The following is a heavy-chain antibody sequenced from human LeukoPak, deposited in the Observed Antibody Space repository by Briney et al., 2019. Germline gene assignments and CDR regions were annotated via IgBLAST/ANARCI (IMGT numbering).Heavy chain of an antibody. D-gene: IGHD2-2*02. CDR3: ARARVVVVPAAIRLNYYYYMDV. V-gene: IGHV3-7*01. CDR1: GFTFSSYW. Sequence: PGGSLRLSCAASGFTFSSYWMSWVRQAPGKGLEWVANIKQDGSEKYYVDSVKGRFTISRDNAKNSLYLQMNSLRAEDTAVYYCARARVVVVPAAIRLNYYYYMDVWGKGTTVTVSS. CDR2: IKQDGSEK. J-gene: IGHJ6*03.